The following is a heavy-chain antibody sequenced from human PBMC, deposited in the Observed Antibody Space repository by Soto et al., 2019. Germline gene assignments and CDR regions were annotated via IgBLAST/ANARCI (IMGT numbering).Heavy chain of an antibody. CDR2: ISGSGGST. CDR3: AKDRIVVVVAATFDYLDY. D-gene: IGHD2-15*01. CDR1: GFTFSSYA. J-gene: IGHJ4*02. V-gene: IGHV3-23*01. Sequence: GGSLSLSCAASGFTFSSYAMSWVRQAPGKGLEWVSAISGSGGSTYYADSVKGLFTISRNNSKNTLYLQMNSLRAEETAVYYCAKDRIVVVVAATFDYLDYGGQGTLVTVSS.